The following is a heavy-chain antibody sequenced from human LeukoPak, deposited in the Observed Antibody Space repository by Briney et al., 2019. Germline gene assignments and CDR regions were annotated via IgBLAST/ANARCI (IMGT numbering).Heavy chain of an antibody. D-gene: IGHD2-2*01. CDR1: GGSISGSY. J-gene: IGHJ5*02. CDR2: IHYSGST. V-gene: IGHV4-59*01. Sequence: SETLSLTCTVSGGSISGSYWSWIRQPPGKGLEWIGYIHYSGSTNYNPSLKSRVTISVDTSKNHFSLKLSSVTAADTAVYYCARDQEYCSSTSCYSGVWFDPWGQGTLVTVSS. CDR3: ARDQEYCSSTSCYSGVWFDP.